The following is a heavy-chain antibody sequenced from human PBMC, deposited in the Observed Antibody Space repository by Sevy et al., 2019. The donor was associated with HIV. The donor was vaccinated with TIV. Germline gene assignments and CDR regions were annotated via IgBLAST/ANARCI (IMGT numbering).Heavy chain of an antibody. CDR1: GFTFSTYS. D-gene: IGHD3-22*01. CDR2: ISRTSTTT. Sequence: GGSLRLSCKASGFTFSTYSMHWVRQAPGKGLEWVSSISRTSTTTYYADSAKGRFTISSDNAKNSLYLQMKSLRDGDTAVYYCAREAYYYDSRDENWFDPWGQGTLVTVSS. V-gene: IGHV3-48*02. CDR3: AREAYYYDSRDENWFDP. J-gene: IGHJ5*02.